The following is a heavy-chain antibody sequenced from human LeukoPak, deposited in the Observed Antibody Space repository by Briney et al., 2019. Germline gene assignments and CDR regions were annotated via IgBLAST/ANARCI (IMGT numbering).Heavy chain of an antibody. D-gene: IGHD6-13*01. V-gene: IGHV3-11*04. CDR3: AREGYSSSWYYFDY. CDR2: ISSSGSTI. J-gene: IGHJ4*02. CDR1: GFTFSDYY. Sequence: GGSLRLSCAASGFTFSDYYMSWIRQAPGKGLEWVSYISSSGSTIYYADPVKGRFTISRDNAKNSLYLQMNSLRAEDTAVYYCAREGYSSSWYYFDYWGQGTLVTVSS.